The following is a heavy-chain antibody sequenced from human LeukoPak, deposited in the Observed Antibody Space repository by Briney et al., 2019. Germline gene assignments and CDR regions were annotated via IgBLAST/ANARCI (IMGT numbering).Heavy chain of an antibody. V-gene: IGHV1-69*13. D-gene: IGHD4-17*01. J-gene: IGHJ5*02. Sequence: SVKVSCKASGRTLSTYAVNWVRQAPGQGLEWMGGIIPIFGTANYAQKFQGRVTITADESTSTAYMELSSLRSEDTAVYYCARGLMTTVTTDWFDPWGQGTLVTVSS. CDR2: IIPIFGTA. CDR3: ARGLMTTVTTDWFDP. CDR1: GRTLSTYA.